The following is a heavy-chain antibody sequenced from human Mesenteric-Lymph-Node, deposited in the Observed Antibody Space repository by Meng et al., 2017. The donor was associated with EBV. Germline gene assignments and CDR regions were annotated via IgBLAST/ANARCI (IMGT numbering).Heavy chain of an antibody. D-gene: IGHD4-23*01. CDR3: ARSRRYGGLDYWYFDL. V-gene: IGHV4-34*01. Sequence: HGGAALFTPSAPRYLACYVSGRSFGDDYWRWIRQPPWRGLEWIGEINHSGSPGYNPSLKSRVTISVDTSKNQFSVRLTSVTAADTAVYYCARSRRYGGLDYWYFDLWGRGTLVTVSS. J-gene: IGHJ2*01. CDR2: INHSGSP. CDR1: GRSFGDDY.